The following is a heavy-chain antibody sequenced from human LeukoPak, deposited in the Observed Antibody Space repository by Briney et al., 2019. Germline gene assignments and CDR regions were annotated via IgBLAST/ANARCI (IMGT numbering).Heavy chain of an antibody. D-gene: IGHD6-6*01. CDR3: ARDAEYSSSPDYYYYYMDV. Sequence: PGGSLRLSCAGSGFTFSSYWMSWVRQAPGKGLEWVANIKQDGSEKYCVDSVKGRFTISRDNAKNSLYLQMNSLRAEDTAVYYCARDAEYSSSPDYYYYYMDVWGKGTTVTVSS. CDR2: IKQDGSEK. J-gene: IGHJ6*03. CDR1: GFTFSSYW. V-gene: IGHV3-7*01.